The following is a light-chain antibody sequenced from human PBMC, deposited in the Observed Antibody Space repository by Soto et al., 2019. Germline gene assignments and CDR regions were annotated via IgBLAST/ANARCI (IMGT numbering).Light chain of an antibody. V-gene: IGKV1-9*01. J-gene: IGKJ5*01. CDR1: QAISSY. CDR2: AAS. Sequence: ILLTKSPSSLCAAVGDGVTITCRASQAISSYLAWYQQKPGKAPKLLIFAASTLQSGVPSRFSGSGFRTDFTLTISSLQPEDFATYDCQQLNGYPITFGHGTRLEIK. CDR3: QQLNGYPIT.